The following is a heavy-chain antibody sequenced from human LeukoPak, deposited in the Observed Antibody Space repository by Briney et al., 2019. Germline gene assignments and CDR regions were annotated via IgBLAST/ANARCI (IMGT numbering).Heavy chain of an antibody. J-gene: IGHJ4*02. D-gene: IGHD3-22*01. Sequence: GRSLRLSCAASGFTFSSYAMHWVRQAPGKGLEWVAVISYDGSNKYYADSVKGRFTISRDNSKNTLYLQMNSLRAEDTAVYYCAKDPSTVIPRSDYWGQGTLVTVSS. CDR1: GFTFSSYA. CDR3: AKDPSTVIPRSDY. CDR2: ISYDGSNK. V-gene: IGHV3-30-3*01.